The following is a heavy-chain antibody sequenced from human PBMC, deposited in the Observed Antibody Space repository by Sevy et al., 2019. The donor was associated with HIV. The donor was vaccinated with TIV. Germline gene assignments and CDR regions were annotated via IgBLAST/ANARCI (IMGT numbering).Heavy chain of an antibody. V-gene: IGHV3-21*01. D-gene: IGHD2-15*01. CDR2: ISSSSKYI. CDR1: GFTFSKYP. Sequence: GSLRLSCVVSGFTFSKYPMNWVRQAPGKGLEWVSSISSSSKYIYYGDSVKGRFTSSRDNAKNSLYLQMNSRRADDTAVYYCVRDGGCSSSSCLLYFDYWGQGILVTVSS. J-gene: IGHJ4*02. CDR3: VRDGGCSSSSCLLYFDY.